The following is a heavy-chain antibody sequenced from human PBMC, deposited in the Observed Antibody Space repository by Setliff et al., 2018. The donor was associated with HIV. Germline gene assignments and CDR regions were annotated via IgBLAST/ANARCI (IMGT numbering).Heavy chain of an antibody. V-gene: IGHV3-7*01. CDR3: VRVGYCGDNCYGAFDI. Sequence: GGSLRLSCAASGFSFSNAWMDWVRQAPGKGLEWVANINQDGRDKYFVDSVRGRLTISRDNAKNSLFLQMNGLRAGDTAVYYCVRVGYCGDNCYGAFDIWGQGTMVTVSS. CDR2: INQDGRDK. J-gene: IGHJ3*02. D-gene: IGHD2-21*02. CDR1: GFSFSNAW.